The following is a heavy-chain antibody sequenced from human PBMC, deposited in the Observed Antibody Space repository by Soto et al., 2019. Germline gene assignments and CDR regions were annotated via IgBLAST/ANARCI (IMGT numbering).Heavy chain of an antibody. D-gene: IGHD5-18*01. CDR2: ISYDGSNK. V-gene: IGHV3-30-3*01. J-gene: IGHJ4*02. CDR1: GFTFSSYA. Sequence: GGSLRLSCAASGFTFSSYAMHWVRQAPGKGLEWVAVISYDGSNKYYADSVKGRFTISRDNSKNTLYLQMDSLRAEDTAVYYCASSPDTAMATYFYWGQGTLVTVSS. CDR3: ASSPDTAMATYFY.